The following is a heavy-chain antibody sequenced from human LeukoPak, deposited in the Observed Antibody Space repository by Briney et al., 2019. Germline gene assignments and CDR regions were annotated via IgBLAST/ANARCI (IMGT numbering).Heavy chain of an antibody. V-gene: IGHV4-4*07. CDR1: GDSTNGYY. D-gene: IGHD1-26*01. J-gene: IGHJ6*03. CDR2: IYTSGTT. CDR3: ARGLNNGKMAKRYYYYYYMDV. Sequence: PSETLSLTCTVSGDSTNGYYWSWIRQPAGEGLEWIGRIYTSGTTNYNPSLKSRVTMSVDTSKIQFSLRLNSVTAADTAVYYCARGLNNGKMAKRYYYYYYMDVWGKGTTVTVSS.